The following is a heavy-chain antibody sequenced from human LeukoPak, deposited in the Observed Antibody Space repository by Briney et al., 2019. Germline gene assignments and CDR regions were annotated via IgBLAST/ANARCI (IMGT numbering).Heavy chain of an antibody. CDR3: AKWRGDYTCVDY. CDR1: GFSFSSSS. CDR2: ISTNSYTI. V-gene: IGHV3-48*01. D-gene: IGHD4-17*01. Sequence: PGGSLRLSCTASGFSFSSSSIIWVRQAPGKGLEWVSYISTNSYTIYYADSVKGRFTISRDNAKNSPYLQMDSLRADDTATYYCAKWRGDYTCVDYWGQGTLVTVSS. J-gene: IGHJ4*02.